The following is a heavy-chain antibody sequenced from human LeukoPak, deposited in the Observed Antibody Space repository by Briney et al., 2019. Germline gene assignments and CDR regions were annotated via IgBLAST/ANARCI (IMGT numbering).Heavy chain of an antibody. CDR3: ATDTGPSGNCFDP. Sequence: SVKVSCKASGGTFSSYAISWVRQAPGQGLEWTGRTIPILGIANYAQKFQGRVTITADKSTSTAYMELSSLRSEDTAVYYWATDTGPSGNCFDPWGQGTLVTVSS. D-gene: IGHD5-18*01. CDR1: GGTFSSYA. J-gene: IGHJ5*02. V-gene: IGHV1-69*04. CDR2: TIPILGIA.